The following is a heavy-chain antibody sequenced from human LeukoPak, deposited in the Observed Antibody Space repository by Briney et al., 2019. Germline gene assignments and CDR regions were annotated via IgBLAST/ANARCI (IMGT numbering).Heavy chain of an antibody. V-gene: IGHV4-39*07. Sequence: SETLFLTCTVSGGSISSSSYYWGWIRQPPGKGLEWIGSIYYSGSTYYNPSLKSRVTISVDTSKNQFSLKLSSVTAADTAVYYCARVYSGHDYYFDYWGQGTLVTVSS. CDR1: GGSISSSSYY. J-gene: IGHJ4*02. CDR3: ARVYSGHDYYFDY. D-gene: IGHD5-12*01. CDR2: IYYSGST.